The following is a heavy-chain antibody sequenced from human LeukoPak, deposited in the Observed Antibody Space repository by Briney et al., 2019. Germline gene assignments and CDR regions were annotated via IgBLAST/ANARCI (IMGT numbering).Heavy chain of an antibody. CDR2: INPSGGST. V-gene: IGHV1-46*01. J-gene: IGHJ4*02. Sequence: ASVKVSCKASGYTFTSYYMHWVRQTPGQGLEWMGIINPSGGSTSYAQKFQGRVTMTRDTSTSTVYMEMSSLRSEDTAVYYCVRVFGFAAADYWGQGTLVTVSS. D-gene: IGHD6-13*01. CDR3: VRVFGFAAADY. CDR1: GYTFTSYY.